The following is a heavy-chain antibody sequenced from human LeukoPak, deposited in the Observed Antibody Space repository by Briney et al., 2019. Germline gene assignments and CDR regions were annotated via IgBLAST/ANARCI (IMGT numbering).Heavy chain of an antibody. CDR3: ARTLITIFGVAPYWFDP. V-gene: IGHV4-31*03. CDR2: IYYSGST. Sequence: SQTRTFTCTVPGGSISSGGYYWSWIRPHPGKGREWIAYIYYSGSTYYNPSLKSRVTISVDTSKNQFSLKLSSVTAADTAVYYCARTLITIFGVAPYWFDPWGQGTLVTVSS. D-gene: IGHD3-3*01. J-gene: IGHJ5*02. CDR1: GGSISSGGYY.